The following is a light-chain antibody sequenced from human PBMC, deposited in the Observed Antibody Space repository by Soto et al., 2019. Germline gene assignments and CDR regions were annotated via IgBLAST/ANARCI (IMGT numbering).Light chain of an antibody. CDR2: DAS. CDR3: QKPINWPLT. J-gene: IGKJ4*01. CDR1: QSVSSY. Sequence: EIVLTQSPATLSLSPGERATLSCRASQSVSSYLAWYQQKPGQAPRLLIYDASNRATGIPARFSGSGSGTDFNLTISSLEPEDFAVYYCQKPINWPLTFGGGTKVEIK. V-gene: IGKV3-11*01.